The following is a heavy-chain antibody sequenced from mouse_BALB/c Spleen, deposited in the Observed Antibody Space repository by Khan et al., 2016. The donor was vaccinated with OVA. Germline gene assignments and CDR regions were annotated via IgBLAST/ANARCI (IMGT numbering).Heavy chain of an antibody. CDR1: GFSLTGYG. Sequence: VQLQESGPGLVAPSQSLSITCTVSGFSLTGYGVNWVRQPPGKGLEWLGMIWGDGSTDYNSALKSRLSISKDNSKSQVFLKMNSRQTDDTARYYGARAYYGNYREAMDYWGQGTSVTVSS. CDR2: IWGDGST. D-gene: IGHD2-10*01. J-gene: IGHJ4*01. CDR3: ARAYYGNYREAMDY. V-gene: IGHV2-6-7*01.